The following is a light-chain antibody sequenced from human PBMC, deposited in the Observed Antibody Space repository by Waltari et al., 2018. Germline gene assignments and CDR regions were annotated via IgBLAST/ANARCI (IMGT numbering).Light chain of an antibody. J-gene: IGKJ2*01. CDR3: QQSYSTPYT. Sequence: DIVMTQSPDSLPVSLGERATINCKSSQSVLTSPNKRNHLVWYQQKPGQPPKLLISWASTRESGVPDRFSGSGSGTDFTLTISSLQAEDVAVYYCQQSYSTPYTFGQGTKLEIK. CDR1: QSVLTSPNKRNH. V-gene: IGKV4-1*01. CDR2: WAS.